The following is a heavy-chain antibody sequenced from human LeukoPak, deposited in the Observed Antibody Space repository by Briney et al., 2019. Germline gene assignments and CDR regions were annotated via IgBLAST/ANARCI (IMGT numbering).Heavy chain of an antibody. CDR3: ARKYSSSWYDALDI. D-gene: IGHD6-13*01. Sequence: SQTLSLTCAISGDTVSSNSAAWNWIRQSPSRGLEWLGRTYYRSKWYNDYAVPVKSRITINPDTSKNHFSLQLNSVTLEDAAVYYCARKYSSSWYDALDIWGQGTMVTVSS. J-gene: IGHJ3*02. CDR2: TYYRSKWYN. V-gene: IGHV6-1*01. CDR1: GDTVSSNSAA.